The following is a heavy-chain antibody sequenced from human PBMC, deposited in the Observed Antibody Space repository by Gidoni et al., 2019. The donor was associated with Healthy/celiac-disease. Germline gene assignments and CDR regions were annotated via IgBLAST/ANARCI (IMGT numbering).Heavy chain of an antibody. J-gene: IGHJ6*02. CDR1: GGSISRYY. CDR2: IYYSGST. D-gene: IGHD3-9*01. CDR3: ARGSYDILTGYGMDV. V-gene: IGHV4-59*01. Sequence: QVQLQESGPGLVKPSETLSLTCPVSGGSISRYYWSWIRQPPGKGLEWIGYIYYSGSTNYNPSLKSRVTISVDTSKNQFSLRLTSVTAADTAVYYCARGSYDILTGYGMDVWGQGTTVTVSS.